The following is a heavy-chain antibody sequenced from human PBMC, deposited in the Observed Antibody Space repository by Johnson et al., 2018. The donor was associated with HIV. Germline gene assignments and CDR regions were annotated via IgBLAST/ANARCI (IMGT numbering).Heavy chain of an antibody. J-gene: IGHJ3*02. CDR2: INWNGGST. V-gene: IGHV3-74*02. Sequence: MLLVESGGGLVQPGGSLRLSCAASGLIFSRSWMHWVRQAPGKGLVWVSGINWNGGSTGYADSVKGRFTISREDAKNSLYLQMNSLRAGDTAVYYCARGGSRTTIFGVDIKMGAFDIWGQGTMVTVSS. CDR1: GLIFSRSW. D-gene: IGHD3-3*01. CDR3: ARGGSRTTIFGVDIKMGAFDI.